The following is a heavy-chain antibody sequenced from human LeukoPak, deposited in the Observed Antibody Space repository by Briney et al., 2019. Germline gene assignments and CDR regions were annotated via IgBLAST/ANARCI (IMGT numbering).Heavy chain of an antibody. CDR1: GGPISSYY. J-gene: IGHJ5*02. CDR3: ARWKSGTYSSDL. CDR2: IYYSGST. Sequence: PSEALSLTCTVPGGPISSYYWSWIRQPPGKGPEWIGHIYYSGSTNYNPSLKSRVTISVDTSKNQFSLRLSSVTAADTAVYYCARWKSGTYSSDLWGQGTPVTVSS. V-gene: IGHV4-59*01. D-gene: IGHD1-26*01.